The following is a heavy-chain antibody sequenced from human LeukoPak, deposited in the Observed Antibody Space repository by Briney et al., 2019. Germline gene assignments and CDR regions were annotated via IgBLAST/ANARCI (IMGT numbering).Heavy chain of an antibody. Sequence: ASVKVSCKASGYTVTAYYMHWVRQAPGQGLEWMGWINPNNGDTNYAQKFQGRVTVTWDMSISTTYMYLSRLRSDDTAVYFCARDYILTLETENGDGFAIWGQGTVVSVSS. CDR3: ARDYILTLETENGDGFAI. V-gene: IGHV1-2*02. CDR2: INPNNGDT. D-gene: IGHD3-9*01. CDR1: GYTVTAYY. J-gene: IGHJ3*02.